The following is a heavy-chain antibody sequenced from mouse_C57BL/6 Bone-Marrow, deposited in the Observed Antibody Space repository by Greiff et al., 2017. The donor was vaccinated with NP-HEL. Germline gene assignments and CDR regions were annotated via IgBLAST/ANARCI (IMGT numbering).Heavy chain of an antibody. J-gene: IGHJ2*01. Sequence: VQLQQSGAELARPGASVKLSCKASGYTFTSYGISWVKQRTGQGLEWIGEIYPRSGNTYYNEKFKGKATLTADKSSSTAYMELRSLTSEDSAVYFCASVYGSTRDYWGQGTTLTVSS. V-gene: IGHV1-81*01. CDR3: ASVYGSTRDY. CDR2: IYPRSGNT. D-gene: IGHD1-1*01. CDR1: GYTFTSYG.